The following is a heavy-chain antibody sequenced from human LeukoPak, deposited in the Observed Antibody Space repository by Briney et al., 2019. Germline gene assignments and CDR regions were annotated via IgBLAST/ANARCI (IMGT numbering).Heavy chain of an antibody. CDR2: ISGSGGST. CDR3: AKDHRRNYYGSGSSYFDL. J-gene: IGHJ2*01. V-gene: IGHV3-23*01. CDR1: GFTFSSYG. D-gene: IGHD3-10*01. Sequence: PGGSLRLSCAASGFTFSSYGMSWVRQAPGKGLEWVSAISGSGGSTYYADSVKGRFTISRDNSKNTLYLQMNSLRAEDTAAYYCAKDHRRNYYGSGSSYFDLWGRGTLVTVSS.